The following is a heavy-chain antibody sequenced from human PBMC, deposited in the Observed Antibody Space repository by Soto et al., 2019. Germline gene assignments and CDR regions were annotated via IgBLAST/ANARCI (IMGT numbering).Heavy chain of an antibody. Sequence: QVQLVQSGAEVKKPGASVKVSCKASGYTFTSYDINWVRQATGQGLEGLGWTNPNSGNTGYAQKFQGRVTMTRNTCKSTAYMALSSLRSEDTAVYYCARGRTGTTSMDVWGQGTTVTVPS. CDR2: TNPNSGNT. CDR1: GYTFTSYD. V-gene: IGHV1-8*01. J-gene: IGHJ6*02. D-gene: IGHD1-1*01. CDR3: ARGRTGTTSMDV.